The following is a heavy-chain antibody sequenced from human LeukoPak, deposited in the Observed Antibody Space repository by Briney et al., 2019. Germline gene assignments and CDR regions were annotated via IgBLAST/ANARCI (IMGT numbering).Heavy chain of an antibody. CDR3: AREGFGEANFDS. V-gene: IGHV4-4*07. CDR1: GGSMNDYS. J-gene: IGHJ4*02. Sequence: SSETLSLTCTVSGGSMNDYSWSWIRQSAGNGLEWIGRMYTRGNSHYNPSLTSRVTISIDESKNQFSLKLRSVTAADTAVYYCAREGFGEANFDSWGQGTRVTVSS. D-gene: IGHD3-10*01. CDR2: MYTRGNS.